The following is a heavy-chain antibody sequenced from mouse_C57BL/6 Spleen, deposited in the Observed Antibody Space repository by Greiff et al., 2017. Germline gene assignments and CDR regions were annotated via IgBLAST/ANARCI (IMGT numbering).Heavy chain of an antibody. V-gene: IGHV5-16*01. D-gene: IGHD1-1*01. Sequence: EVKLVESEGGLVQPGSSMKLSCTASGFTFSDYYMAWVRQVPEKGLEWVANINYDGSSTYYLDSLKSRFIISRDNAKNILYLQMSSLKSEDTATYYCARGPGYYYGSFYFDYWGQGTTLTVSS. CDR2: INYDGSST. J-gene: IGHJ2*01. CDR3: ARGPGYYYGSFYFDY. CDR1: GFTFSDYY.